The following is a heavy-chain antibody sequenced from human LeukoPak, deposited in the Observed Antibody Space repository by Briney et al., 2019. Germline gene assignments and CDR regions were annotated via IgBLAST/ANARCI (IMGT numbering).Heavy chain of an antibody. V-gene: IGHV3-23*01. D-gene: IGHD1-26*01. Sequence: GVSLRLSCAASGFTFRSYAMSWVRQAPGKGLEWVSAISGDGTATFYADSVKGRFTISRDNSKDTLWLQMNSLRAEDTAVYSCATFRWSDRALGYWGQGTLVTVSS. J-gene: IGHJ4*02. CDR2: ISGDGTAT. CDR1: GFTFRSYA. CDR3: ATFRWSDRALGY.